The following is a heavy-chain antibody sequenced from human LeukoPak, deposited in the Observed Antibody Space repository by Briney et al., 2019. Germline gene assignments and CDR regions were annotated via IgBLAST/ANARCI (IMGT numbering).Heavy chain of an antibody. D-gene: IGHD3-22*01. J-gene: IGHJ4*02. V-gene: IGHV3-23*01. CDR2: ISGSGGST. Sequence: PGGSLRLSCAASGFTFSSYAMSWVRQAPGKGLEWVSAISGSGGSTYYADSVKGRFTISRDNSKNTLYLQMNSLRAEDTAVYYCAKRGLPDYYDSSGYYFDYWGQGTLVTVSS. CDR1: GFTFSSYA. CDR3: AKRGLPDYYDSSGYYFDY.